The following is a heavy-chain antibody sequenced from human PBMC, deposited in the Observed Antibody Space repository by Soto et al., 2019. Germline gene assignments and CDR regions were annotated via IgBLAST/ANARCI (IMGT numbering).Heavy chain of an antibody. Sequence: SQTLSLTCAISGDSVSSNSAAWNWHRQSASRGLEWLGRTYYRSKWYNDYAVSVKSRITINPDTSKNQFSLQLNSVTPEDTAVYYCARGLSSGRNNWFDPWGQGTLVTVSS. V-gene: IGHV6-1*01. J-gene: IGHJ5*02. D-gene: IGHD6-19*01. CDR1: GDSVSSNSAA. CDR3: ARGLSSGRNNWFDP. CDR2: TYYRSKWYN.